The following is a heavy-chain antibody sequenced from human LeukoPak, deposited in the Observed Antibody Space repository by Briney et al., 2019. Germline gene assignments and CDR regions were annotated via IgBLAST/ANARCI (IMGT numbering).Heavy chain of an antibody. V-gene: IGHV1-2*02. CDR2: INPNSGGT. D-gene: IGHD3-22*01. CDR1: GYTFTGYY. J-gene: IGHJ3*02. Sequence: ASVKVSCKASGYTFTGYYMHWVRQAPGQGLEWMGWINPNSGGTNYAQKFQGRVTMTRDTSISTAYMELSRLRSDDTAVYYCAREVVITLHAFDIWGQGTMVTVSS. CDR3: AREVVITLHAFDI.